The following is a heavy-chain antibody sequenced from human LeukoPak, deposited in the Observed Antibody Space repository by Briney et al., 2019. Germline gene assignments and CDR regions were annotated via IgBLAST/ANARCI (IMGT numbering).Heavy chain of an antibody. V-gene: IGHV4-39*01. CDR3: ARQAVAGNGFDY. Sequence: SETLSLTCTVSGGSFSSSSYYWGWIRQPPGKGLEWIGTIYYSGNTYYNPSLKSRVSISVDTSKNQFSLKLGSVTAADTAVYYCARQAVAGNGFDYWGQGTLVTVSS. J-gene: IGHJ4*02. CDR1: GGSFSSSSYY. D-gene: IGHD6-19*01. CDR2: IYYSGNT.